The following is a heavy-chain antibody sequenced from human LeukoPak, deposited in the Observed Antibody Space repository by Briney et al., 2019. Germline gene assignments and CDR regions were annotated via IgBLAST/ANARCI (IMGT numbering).Heavy chain of an antibody. J-gene: IGHJ5*02. CDR3: ARAAASSSSYDH. CDR2: IWCDGSNK. V-gene: IGHV3-33*01. CDR1: GFTFSSYG. D-gene: IGHD6-6*01. Sequence: GGSLRLSCAASGFTFSSYGMPWVRQAPGKGLEWVAVIWCDGSNKYYADSVKGRFTISRDNSKNTLYLQMNSLRAEDTAVYYCARAAASSSSYDHWGQGTLVIVSS.